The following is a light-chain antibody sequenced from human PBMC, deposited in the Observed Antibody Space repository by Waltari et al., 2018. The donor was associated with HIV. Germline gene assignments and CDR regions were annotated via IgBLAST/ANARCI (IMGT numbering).Light chain of an antibody. CDR3: ESADNSGTYWV. V-gene: IGLV3-25*03. CDR2: KST. CDR1: ALPNQE. J-gene: IGLJ3*02. Sequence: SYELPQQPSVSVSPGQTAKITCSGAALPNQEPQWYHQKPGQARLLVIYKSTQRPSGIPERFSGSHSGTTVTLIISGVQAEDEADYYCESADNSGTYWVFGGGTKLSVL.